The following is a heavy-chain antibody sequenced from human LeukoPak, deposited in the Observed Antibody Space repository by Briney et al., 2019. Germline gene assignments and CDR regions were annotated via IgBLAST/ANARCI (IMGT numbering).Heavy chain of an antibody. D-gene: IGHD3-22*01. Sequence: GGSLRLSCAASGFTFSIYGMNWVRQAPGKGLDWVSGICGSGGCTYYADSVKGRFTISRDNAKNSLYLQMNSLRAEDTAVYYCAREGEYYYDSSGYLDYWGQGTLVTVSS. CDR1: GFTFSIYG. CDR2: ICGSGGCT. V-gene: IGHV3-23*01. CDR3: AREGEYYYDSSGYLDY. J-gene: IGHJ4*02.